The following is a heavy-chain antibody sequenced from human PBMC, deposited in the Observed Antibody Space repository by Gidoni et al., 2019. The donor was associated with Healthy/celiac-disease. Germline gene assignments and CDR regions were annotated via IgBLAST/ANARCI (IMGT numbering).Heavy chain of an antibody. V-gene: IGHV1-69*01. CDR2: IIPIFGTA. CDR1: GGTVRRYA. Sequence: QVQWVQSGAEVKKPGSSVKVSCKAAGGTVRRYAISWVRQAPGQGLEWMGGIIPIFGTANYAQKFQCRVTITADESTSTAYMELSSLRSEDTAVYYCARVIGYCSSTSCDYYYYYMDVWGKGTTVTVSS. D-gene: IGHD2-2*01. CDR3: ARVIGYCSSTSCDYYYYYMDV. J-gene: IGHJ6*03.